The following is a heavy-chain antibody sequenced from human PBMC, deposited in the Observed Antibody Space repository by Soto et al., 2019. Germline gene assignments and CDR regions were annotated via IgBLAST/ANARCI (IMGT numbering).Heavy chain of an antibody. Sequence: GESLKISCEGSGYSFRNYWIGWVRQVPGTGLEWVGIIYPGDSDTIYNPSFQGHVIISADKSISTAYLQWSSLKASGTAIYYCARHDTTDYDSGAHFYGDLRGQRNQVTVSA. V-gene: IGHV5-51*01. J-gene: IGHJ1*01. D-gene: IGHD3-22*01. CDR1: GYSFRNYW. CDR2: IYPGDSDT. CDR3: ARHDTTDYDSGAHFYGDL.